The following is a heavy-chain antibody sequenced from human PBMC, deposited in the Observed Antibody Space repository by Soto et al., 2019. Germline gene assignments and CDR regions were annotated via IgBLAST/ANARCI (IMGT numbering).Heavy chain of an antibody. D-gene: IGHD1-26*01. CDR1: GFTFSSYC. V-gene: IGHV3-7*01. CDR2: IKQDGTEK. J-gene: IGHJ4*02. CDR3: ARASGSYSRSINFDY. Sequence: PGGSLRLSCEASGFTFSSYCMSWVRQAPGKGLEWVANIKQDGTEKYYVDSVKGRFTISRDNAKNSLYLQMNSLRAEDTAVYYCARASGSYSRSINFDYWGQGTLVTVSS.